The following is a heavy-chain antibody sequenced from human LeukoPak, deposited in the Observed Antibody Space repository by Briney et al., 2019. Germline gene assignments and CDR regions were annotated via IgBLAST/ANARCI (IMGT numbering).Heavy chain of an antibody. D-gene: IGHD3-10*01. Sequence: GGSLRLSCAASGFTFDDYTMHWVRQAPGKGLEWVSLISWNGGSTYYADSVKGRFTISRDNSKNSLYLQMNSLRTEDTALYYCAKDYNAAGSGLLFDYWGQETLVTVSS. J-gene: IGHJ4*02. CDR3: AKDYNAAGSGLLFDY. V-gene: IGHV3-43*01. CDR1: GFTFDDYT. CDR2: ISWNGGST.